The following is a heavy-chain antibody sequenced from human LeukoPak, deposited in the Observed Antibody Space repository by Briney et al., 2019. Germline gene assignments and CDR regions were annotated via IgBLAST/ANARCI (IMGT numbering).Heavy chain of an antibody. CDR1: GFTFSDYY. J-gene: IGHJ6*02. D-gene: IGHD4-17*01. V-gene: IGHV3-11*01. Sequence: GGSLRLSCAASGFTFSDYYMSWIRQAPGKGLEWVSYISSSGSTIYYADSVKGRFTISRDNAKNSLYLQMNSLRAEDTAVYYCAREFYETDYGDSTLGYGMDVWGQGTTVTVSS. CDR3: AREFYETDYGDSTLGYGMDV. CDR2: ISSSGSTI.